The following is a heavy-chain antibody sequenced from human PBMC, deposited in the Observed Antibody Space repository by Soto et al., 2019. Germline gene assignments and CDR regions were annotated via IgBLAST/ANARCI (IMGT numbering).Heavy chain of an antibody. J-gene: IGHJ4*02. CDR2: INTDGSTT. V-gene: IGHV3-74*01. CDR3: ARAGMTTVTYFDY. Sequence: EVQLVESGGGLVLPGGSLRLSCAASGFTFNTYWMHWVRQAPGKGLVWVSRINTDGSTTNYADSVKGRFTISRDNTKNTLYLQMNSLRAEDTAVYYCARAGMTTVTYFDYWGQGTLVTVSS. CDR1: GFTFNTYW. D-gene: IGHD4-17*01.